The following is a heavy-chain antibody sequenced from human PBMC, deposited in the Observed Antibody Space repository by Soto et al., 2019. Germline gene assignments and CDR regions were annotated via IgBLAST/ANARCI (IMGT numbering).Heavy chain of an antibody. CDR3: ARGPYYYDSSGYYVDY. Sequence: SETLSLTCTVSGGSISSYYWSWIRQPPGKGLEWIGYIYYSGSTNYNPSLKSRVTISVDTSKNQFSLKLSSVTAADTAVYYCARGPYYYDSSGYYVDYWGQGTLVTVSS. J-gene: IGHJ4*02. D-gene: IGHD3-22*01. V-gene: IGHV4-59*01. CDR1: GGSISSYY. CDR2: IYYSGST.